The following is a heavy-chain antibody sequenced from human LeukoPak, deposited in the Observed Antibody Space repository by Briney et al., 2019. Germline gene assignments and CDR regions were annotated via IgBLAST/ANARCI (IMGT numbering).Heavy chain of an antibody. CDR1: GGSFSGYY. Sequence: SETLSLTCAVYGGSFSGYYCSWIRQPPWKGREWIGEINHSGSTNYNPSLKSRVTISVDTSNNQLSLKLSSVTAADTAVYYCARAPRKWWPVKTWGQGTLVTVSS. V-gene: IGHV4-34*01. CDR2: INHSGST. CDR3: ARAPRKWWPVKT. J-gene: IGHJ5*02. D-gene: IGHD2-15*01.